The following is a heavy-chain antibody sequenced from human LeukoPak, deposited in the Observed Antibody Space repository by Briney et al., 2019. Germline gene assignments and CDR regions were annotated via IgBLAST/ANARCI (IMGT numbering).Heavy chain of an antibody. V-gene: IGHV3-48*02. J-gene: IGHJ4*02. CDR1: GFIFSNYG. CDR2: ISSSSSTI. Sequence: PGGSLRLSCAASGFIFSNYGFHWVRQAPGKGLEWVSYISSSSSTIYYADSMKGRFTISRDNAKNSLYLQMNSLRDEDTAIYYCARGVRYFDYWGQGTLVTVSS. CDR3: ARGVRYFDY. D-gene: IGHD4-17*01.